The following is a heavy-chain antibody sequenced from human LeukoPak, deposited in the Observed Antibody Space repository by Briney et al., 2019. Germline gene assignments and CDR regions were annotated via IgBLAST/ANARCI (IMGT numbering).Heavy chain of an antibody. CDR1: GYTFTDYY. D-gene: IGHD5-24*01. J-gene: IGHJ4*02. Sequence: ASVKVSCKASGYTFTDYYIYWVRQAPGQGLEWMGGIIPIFGTANYAQKFQGRVTITADESTSTAYMELSSLRSEDTAVYYCARVVQARVEMATISGGLLDYWGQGTLVTVSS. CDR2: IIPIFGTA. V-gene: IGHV1-69*13. CDR3: ARVVQARVEMATISGGLLDY.